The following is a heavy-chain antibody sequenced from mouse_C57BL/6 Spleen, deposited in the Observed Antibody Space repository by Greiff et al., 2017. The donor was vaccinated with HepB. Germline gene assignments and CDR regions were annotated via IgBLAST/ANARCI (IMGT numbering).Heavy chain of an antibody. CDR2: ISSGGDYI. V-gene: IGHV5-9-1*02. J-gene: IGHJ1*03. CDR1: GFTFSSYA. D-gene: IGHD1-1*01. Sequence: EVKVVESGEGLVKPGGSLKLSCAASGFTFSSYAMSWVRQTPEKRLEWVAYISSGGDYIYYADTVKGRFTISRDNARNTLYLQMSSLKSEDTAMYYCTRGAYYGSSYRYFDVWGTGTTVTVSS. CDR3: TRGAYYGSSYRYFDV.